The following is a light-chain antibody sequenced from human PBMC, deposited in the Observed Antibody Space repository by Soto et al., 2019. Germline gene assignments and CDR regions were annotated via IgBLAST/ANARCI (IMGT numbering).Light chain of an antibody. J-gene: IGLJ1*01. CDR3: SSYAGSNSNNYV. Sequence: QYALAQPPSASGSPGQSVTISCTGTSSDVGGYNYVSWYQQHPGKAPKLMIYEVSKRPSGVPDRFSGSKSGNTASLTVSGLQAEDEADYYCSSYAGSNSNNYVFGTGTKVTVL. CDR2: EVS. V-gene: IGLV2-8*01. CDR1: SSDVGGYNY.